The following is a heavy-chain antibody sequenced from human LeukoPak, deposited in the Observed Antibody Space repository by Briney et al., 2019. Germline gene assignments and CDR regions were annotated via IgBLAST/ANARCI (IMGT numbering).Heavy chain of an antibody. CDR1: GDSVSSNSAA. V-gene: IGHV6-1*01. D-gene: IGHD3-10*01. CDR3: ARAFRDYGSGSNPYYYYYMDV. CDR2: TYYRSKWYN. J-gene: IGHJ6*03. Sequence: SQTLSLTCAISGDSVSSNSAAWNWIRQSPSRGLEWLGRTYYRSKWYNDYAVSVKSRITINPDTSKNQFSLQLNPVTPEDTAVYYCARAFRDYGSGSNPYYYYYMDVWGQGTTVTVSS.